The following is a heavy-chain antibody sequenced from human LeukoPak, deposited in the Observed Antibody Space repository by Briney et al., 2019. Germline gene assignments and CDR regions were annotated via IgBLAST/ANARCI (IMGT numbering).Heavy chain of an antibody. CDR1: GFTFSSYA. CDR2: ISGSGGST. Sequence: GGSLRFSCAASGFTFSSYAMSWVRQAPGKGLEWVSAISGSGGSTYYADSVKGRFTISRDNSKNTLYLQMNSLRAEDTAVYYCAKGATYYYDSSGYYLDYWGQGTLVTVSS. V-gene: IGHV3-23*01. D-gene: IGHD3-22*01. J-gene: IGHJ4*02. CDR3: AKGATYYYDSSGYYLDY.